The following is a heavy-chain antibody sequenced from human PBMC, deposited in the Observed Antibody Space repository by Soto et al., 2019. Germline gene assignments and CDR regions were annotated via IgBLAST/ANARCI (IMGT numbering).Heavy chain of an antibody. CDR2: ISAYNGNT. D-gene: IGHD4-17*01. Sequence: QVQLVQSGAEVKKPGASVKVSCKSSGYTFTSYGISWVRQAPGQGREWMGWISAYNGNTNYAQKLQGRVTMTTDTSTSTAYMELRSLRSDDTAVYYCAREASTVSYYYCGMDVWGQGTTVTVSS. CDR1: GYTFTSYG. CDR3: AREASTVSYYYCGMDV. V-gene: IGHV1-18*01. J-gene: IGHJ6*02.